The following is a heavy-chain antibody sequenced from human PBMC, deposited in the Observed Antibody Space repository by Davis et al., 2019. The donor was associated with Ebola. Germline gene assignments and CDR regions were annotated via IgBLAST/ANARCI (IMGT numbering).Heavy chain of an antibody. V-gene: IGHV4-59*08. CDR2: IYQSGNT. D-gene: IGHD2-2*01. Sequence: SETLSLTCSVSGGSTSGYSWSWIRLPPGKGLEWIAYIYQSGNTNYSPSLKSRVTISVDTSKNKFSMKLCSVSAADTAVYYCARHEEHQLLHIYYYYGMDVWAKGPRSPSP. CDR3: ARHEEHQLLHIYYYYGMDV. J-gene: IGHJ6*02. CDR1: GGSTSGYS.